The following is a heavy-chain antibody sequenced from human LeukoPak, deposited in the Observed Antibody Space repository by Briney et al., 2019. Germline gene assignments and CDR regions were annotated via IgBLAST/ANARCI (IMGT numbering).Heavy chain of an antibody. CDR1: GYTFTSYY. Sequence: ASVKVSCKASGYTFTSYYMHWVRQAPGQGLEWMGIINPSGGSTSYAQKFQGRVTMTRDTSTSTVYMELSSLRSEDTAVYYCARGRQLAIYYYYGMDVWGQGTTVTVSS. CDR3: ARGRQLAIYYYYGMDV. D-gene: IGHD6-13*01. CDR2: INPSGGST. J-gene: IGHJ6*02. V-gene: IGHV1-46*01.